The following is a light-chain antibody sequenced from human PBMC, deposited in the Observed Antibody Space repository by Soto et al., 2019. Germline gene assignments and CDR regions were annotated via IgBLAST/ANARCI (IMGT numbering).Light chain of an antibody. Sequence: AIQMTQSPSSLSASVGDRVTITCRASQDIRNELGWYQQRPGKAPKALLYGASNLQSGVPSRFSVSGFGTDFTLTISSLQTEDFETYYDLQDRNYPRTFGQGTKVESK. CDR2: GAS. CDR1: QDIRNE. CDR3: LQDRNYPRT. V-gene: IGKV1-6*01. J-gene: IGKJ1*01.